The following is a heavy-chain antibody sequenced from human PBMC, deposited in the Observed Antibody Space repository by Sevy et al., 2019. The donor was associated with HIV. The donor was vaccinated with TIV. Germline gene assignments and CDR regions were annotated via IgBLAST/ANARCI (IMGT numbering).Heavy chain of an antibody. V-gene: IGHV3-21*04. D-gene: IGHD5-12*01. CDR3: ATDRPKRWLQGLDDFDI. CDR1: GFTFSSYS. CDR2: ISSSSSYI. Sequence: GGSLRLSCAASGFTFSSYSMNWVRQAPGKGLEWVSSISSSSSYIYYADSVKGRFTISRDNAKNSLYLQMNSLRAEDTAVYYCATDRPKRWLQGLDDFDIWGQGTMVTISS. J-gene: IGHJ3*02.